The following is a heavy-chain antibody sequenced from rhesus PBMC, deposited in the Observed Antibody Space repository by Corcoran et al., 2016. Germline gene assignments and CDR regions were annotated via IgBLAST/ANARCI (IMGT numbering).Heavy chain of an antibody. CDR3: ARDPAAFDY. J-gene: IGHJ4*01. Sequence: QVQLQESGPGLVKPSETLSLTCAVSGYSISSGYGWSWLTPPPGKGLEWIGYIGGSSGSTNYNPSLKSRVTISKDTSKNQFSLKLSSVTAADTAVYYCARDPAAFDYWGQGVLVTVSS. CDR2: IGGSSGST. CDR1: GYSISSGYG. V-gene: IGHV4-127*01.